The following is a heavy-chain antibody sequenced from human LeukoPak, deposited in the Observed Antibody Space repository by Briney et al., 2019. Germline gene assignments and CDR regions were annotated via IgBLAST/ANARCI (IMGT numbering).Heavy chain of an antibody. J-gene: IGHJ6*03. V-gene: IGHV7-4-1*02. CDR3: ARRYDFWSGFLYYYYYMDV. CDR1: GYTFTSYA. Sequence: ASVKVSCKASGYTFTSYAMNWVRQAPGQGLEWMGWINTNTGNPTYAQGFTGRFVFPLDTSVSTAYLQISSLKAEDTAVYYCARRYDFWSGFLYYYYYMDVWGKGTTVTVSS. D-gene: IGHD3-3*01. CDR2: INTNTGNP.